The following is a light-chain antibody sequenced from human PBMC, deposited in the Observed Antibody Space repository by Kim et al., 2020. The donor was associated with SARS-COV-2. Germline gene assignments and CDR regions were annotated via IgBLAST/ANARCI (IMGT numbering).Light chain of an antibody. Sequence: SYELTQPPSVSVSPGQMARISCSGDALPKQYAYWYQQKPGQAPVLVIYKDIERPSGIPERFSGSNSGTTVTLTISGVQAEDEADYYCQSTDSSGTYWVFGGGTQLTVL. J-gene: IGLJ3*02. V-gene: IGLV3-25*03. CDR2: KDI. CDR3: QSTDSSGTYWV. CDR1: ALPKQY.